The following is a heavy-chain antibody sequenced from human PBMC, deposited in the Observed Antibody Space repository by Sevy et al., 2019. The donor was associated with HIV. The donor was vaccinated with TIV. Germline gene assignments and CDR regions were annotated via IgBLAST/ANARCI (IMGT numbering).Heavy chain of an antibody. Sequence: GGSLRLSCAASGFTFSSYAMSWVRQAPGKGLEWVSAISGSGGSTYYAHSVKGRFTISRDNSKNTLYLQMNSLRAEDTAVYYCAKEGDSSGWYGGAYYFDYWGQGTLVTVSS. CDR3: AKEGDSSGWYGGAYYFDY. D-gene: IGHD6-19*01. J-gene: IGHJ4*02. CDR2: ISGSGGST. CDR1: GFTFSSYA. V-gene: IGHV3-23*01.